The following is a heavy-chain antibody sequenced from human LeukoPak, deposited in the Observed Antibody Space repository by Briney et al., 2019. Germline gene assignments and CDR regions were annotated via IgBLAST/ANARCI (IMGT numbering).Heavy chain of an antibody. J-gene: IGHJ5*02. Sequence: GGSLRLSCAAPGFTFSSYGMHWVRQAPGKGLEWVAFIRYDGSNKYYADSVKGRFTISRDNSKNTLYLQMNSLRAEDTAVYYCAKDRDYGDYPAQFDPWGQGTLVTVSS. D-gene: IGHD4-17*01. CDR2: IRYDGSNK. CDR1: GFTFSSYG. V-gene: IGHV3-30*02. CDR3: AKDRDYGDYPAQFDP.